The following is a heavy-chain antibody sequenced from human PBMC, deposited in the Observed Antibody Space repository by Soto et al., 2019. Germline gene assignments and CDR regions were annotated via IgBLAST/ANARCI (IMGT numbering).Heavy chain of an antibody. CDR2: IYYSGST. D-gene: IGHD3-10*01. CDR1: GGSISSSSYY. J-gene: IGHJ6*02. V-gene: IGHV4-39*01. Sequence: QLQLQESGPGLVKPSETLSLTCTVSGGSISSSSYYWGWIRQPPGKGLEWIGSIYYSGSTYYNPSLKSRVTISVDTSKNQFSLKLSSVTAADTAVYYCVRGSGKYYCAMDVWGQGTTVTVSS. CDR3: VRGSGKYYCAMDV.